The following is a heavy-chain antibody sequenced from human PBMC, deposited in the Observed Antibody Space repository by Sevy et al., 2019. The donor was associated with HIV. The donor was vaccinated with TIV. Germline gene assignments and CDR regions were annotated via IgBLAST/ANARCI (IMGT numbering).Heavy chain of an antibody. D-gene: IGHD2-15*01. V-gene: IGHV3-30*18. CDR1: GFTFSNSC. CDR3: AKALLGYCSGGNCYEYSYGMDV. J-gene: IGHJ6*02. Sequence: GGSLRLSCAASGFTFSNSCMHWVRQAPGKGLEWVALISYDGGNKYYVDSVKGRFTISRDNSKNTRYLQMNSLKPEDTAVYYCAKALLGYCSGGNCYEYSYGMDVWGQGTTVTVSS. CDR2: ISYDGGNK.